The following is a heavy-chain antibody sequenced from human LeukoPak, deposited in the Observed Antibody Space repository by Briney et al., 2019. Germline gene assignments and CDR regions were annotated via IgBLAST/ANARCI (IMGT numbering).Heavy chain of an antibody. J-gene: IGHJ4*02. CDR2: IYYSGST. CDR3: ARHAGYYDSSGYVGY. D-gene: IGHD3-22*01. V-gene: IGHV4-59*08. Sequence: SETLSLTCTVSGGSISSYYWSWIRQPPGKGLEWIGYIYYSGSTNYNPPLKSRVTISVDTSKNQFSLKLSSVTAADTAVYYCARHAGYYDSSGYVGYWGQGTLVTVSS. CDR1: GGSISSYY.